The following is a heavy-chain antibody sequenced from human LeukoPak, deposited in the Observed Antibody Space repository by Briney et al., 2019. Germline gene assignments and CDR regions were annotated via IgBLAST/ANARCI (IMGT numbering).Heavy chain of an antibody. CDR2: IIPIFGTA. V-gene: IGHV1-69*05. Sequence: SVKVSCKASGGTFSSYAISWVRQAPGQGLEWMGGIIPIFGTANYAQKFQGRVTITTDESTSTAYMELSSLRSEDTAVYYCAITQSSPGNFDYWGQGTLVTVSS. CDR1: GGTFSSYA. CDR3: AITQSSPGNFDY. D-gene: IGHD3-10*01. J-gene: IGHJ4*02.